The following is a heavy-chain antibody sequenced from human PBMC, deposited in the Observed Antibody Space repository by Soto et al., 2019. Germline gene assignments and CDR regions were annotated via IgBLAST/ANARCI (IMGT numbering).Heavy chain of an antibody. Sequence: QVQLQESGPGLVKPSQTLSLTCTVSGGSISSGGYYWSWIRQHPGKGLEWIGYIYYSGSTYYNPPLESRVTISVDTSKNPCSPKLSSVTAADTGVYSCARIYSGSPGGALRYWGQGNLVTVSS. J-gene: IGHJ4*02. CDR2: IYYSGST. CDR3: ARIYSGSPGGALRY. CDR1: GGSISSGGYY. V-gene: IGHV4-31*03. D-gene: IGHD1-26*01.